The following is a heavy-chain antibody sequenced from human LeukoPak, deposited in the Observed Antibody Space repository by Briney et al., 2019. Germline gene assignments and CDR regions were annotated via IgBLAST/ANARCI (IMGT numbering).Heavy chain of an antibody. CDR3: ARGLGVGATRLDY. D-gene: IGHD1-26*01. CDR1: GYTFTIDY. Sequence: ASVKVSCKPSGYTFTIDYMHWGRQAPGQRREWMGIINPSGGITSYTQTSQCRVTMTRDTSTTTVYMELSRLRYEDTAVYYCARGLGVGATRLDYWGQGTLVTVYS. CDR2: INPSGGIT. V-gene: IGHV1-46*01. J-gene: IGHJ4*02.